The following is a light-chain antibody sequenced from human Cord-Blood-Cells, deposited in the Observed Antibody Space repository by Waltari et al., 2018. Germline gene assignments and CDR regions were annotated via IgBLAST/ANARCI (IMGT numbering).Light chain of an antibody. CDR1: QSVSSSY. CDR2: GAS. V-gene: IGKV3-20*01. J-gene: IGKJ2*01. CDR3: QQYGSSPLYT. Sequence: EIVLTQSPGTLSLSPGERATISCRASQSVSSSYLAWYQQKPGQPPRRLIYGASSRATGIPDRFSGSGSGTDFTLTISRLEPEDVAVYYCQQYGSSPLYTFGQGTKLEIK.